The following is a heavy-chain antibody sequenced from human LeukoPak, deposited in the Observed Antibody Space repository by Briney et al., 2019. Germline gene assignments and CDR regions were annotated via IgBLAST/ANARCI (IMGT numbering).Heavy chain of an antibody. D-gene: IGHD6-19*01. CDR1: GFTFSSYW. CDR2: INSDGSST. Sequence: GGSLRLSCAASGFTFSSYWMHWVRQAPGKGLVWVSRINSDGSSTSYADSVKGRFTISKDNAKNTLYLQMNSLRAEDTAVYYCARRSGIAVAGAFDYWGQGTLVTVSS. CDR3: ARRSGIAVAGAFDY. V-gene: IGHV3-74*01. J-gene: IGHJ4*02.